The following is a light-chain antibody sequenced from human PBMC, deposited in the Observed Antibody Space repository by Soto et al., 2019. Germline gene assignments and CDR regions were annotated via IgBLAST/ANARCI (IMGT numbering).Light chain of an antibody. V-gene: IGKV2-30*01. CDR2: NAF. Sequence: DVVMTQSPLSLPVTLGQPASISCRSSQSLVYSDGNAYLSWFQQRPGQSPRRLIYNAFNRDSGVPDRFRGSGSGTEFTLKISRVEAEDVGSYYCMQGTHWPPVTFGQGTKLEIK. CDR1: QSLVYSDGNAY. CDR3: MQGTHWPPVT. J-gene: IGKJ2*01.